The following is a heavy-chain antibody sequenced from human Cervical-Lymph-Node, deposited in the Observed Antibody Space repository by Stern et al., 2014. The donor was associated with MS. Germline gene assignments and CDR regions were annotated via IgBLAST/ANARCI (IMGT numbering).Heavy chain of an antibody. CDR2: IIPLTDKE. CDR1: GETFSSDA. Sequence: VQLVQSGAEVKKPGSSVKVSCKSSGETFSSDAISWVRQAPGQGLEWMEGIIPLTDKESDAQKFQGRVTITADEATRPAYMDLSGLRSDDTAVYYCARGGSSWYSDFWGQGTLVTVSS. D-gene: IGHD6-13*01. J-gene: IGHJ4*02. V-gene: IGHV1-69*01. CDR3: ARGGSSWYSDF.